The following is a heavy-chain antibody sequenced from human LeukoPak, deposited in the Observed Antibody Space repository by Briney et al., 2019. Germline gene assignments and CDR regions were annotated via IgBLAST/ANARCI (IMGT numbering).Heavy chain of an antibody. CDR1: GFTFSSYS. J-gene: IGHJ5*02. D-gene: IGHD2-2*01. V-gene: IGHV3-48*02. CDR3: ARGGYCSSTSCPSRYNWFDP. Sequence: GGSLRLSCAASGFTFSSYSMNWVRQAPGKGLEWVSYISSSSSTIYYADSVKGRFTISRDNAKNSLYLQMNSLRDEDTAVYYCARGGYCSSTSCPSRYNWFDPWGQGTLVTVSS. CDR2: ISSSSSTI.